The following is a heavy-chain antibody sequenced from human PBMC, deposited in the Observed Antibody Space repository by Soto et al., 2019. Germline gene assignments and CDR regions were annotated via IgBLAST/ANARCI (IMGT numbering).Heavy chain of an antibody. CDR2: INHSGST. Sequence: SETLSLTCAAYGGSVSGYYWSWIRQPPGKGLEWIGEINHSGSTNYNPSLKSRVTISVDTSKNQFSLKLTSVTAADTAVYYCARGQSNSAWALFDYWGQGTLVTVSS. D-gene: IGHD6-19*01. CDR1: GGSVSGYY. V-gene: IGHV4-34*01. J-gene: IGHJ4*02. CDR3: ARGQSNSAWALFDY.